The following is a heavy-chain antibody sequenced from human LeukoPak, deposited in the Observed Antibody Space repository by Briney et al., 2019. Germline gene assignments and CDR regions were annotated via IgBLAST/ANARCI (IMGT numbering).Heavy chain of an antibody. CDR3: AREPSVLVGATLDY. D-gene: IGHD1-26*01. CDR2: TGNKPNSYTT. CDR1: GFTFSSYW. J-gene: IGHJ4*02. V-gene: IGHV3-72*01. Sequence: GGSLRLSCAASGFTFSSYWMSWVRQAPGKGLEWVGRTGNKPNSYTTEYAASVNGRFTISRDDSKNSLYLQMNSLKTEDTAVYFCAREPSVLVGATLDYWGQGTLVTVSS.